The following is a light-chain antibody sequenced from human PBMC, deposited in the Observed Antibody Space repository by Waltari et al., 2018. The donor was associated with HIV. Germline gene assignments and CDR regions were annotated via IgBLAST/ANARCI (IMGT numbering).Light chain of an antibody. V-gene: IGLV1-44*01. J-gene: IGLJ3*02. CDR3: AAWDDSLNGM. CDR2: SKE. Sequence: QSVLTQPPSVSGTTGQNVTISCSGSSTNIGSNIITWYQQVPQAAPKLHIYSKEQRPSGVPDRFSGSTSGTSASLAISGLQSADEADYYCAAWDDSLNGMFGGGTKLTV. CDR1: STNIGSNI.